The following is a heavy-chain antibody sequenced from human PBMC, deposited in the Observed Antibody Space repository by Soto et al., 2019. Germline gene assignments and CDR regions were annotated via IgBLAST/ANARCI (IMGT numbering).Heavy chain of an antibody. V-gene: IGHV5-51*01. Sequence: GESLKISCKGSGYSFTSYWIGWVRQMPGKGLEWKGVIYPGDSDTRYRPSFQSQVTISADKSISTAYLQWSSLKASDTAMYYCATIYGDPIDYWGQGTLVTVSS. J-gene: IGHJ4*02. D-gene: IGHD4-17*01. CDR3: ATIYGDPIDY. CDR2: IYPGDSDT. CDR1: GYSFTSYW.